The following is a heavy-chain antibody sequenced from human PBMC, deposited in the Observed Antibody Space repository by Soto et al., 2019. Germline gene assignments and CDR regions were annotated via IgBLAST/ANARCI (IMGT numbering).Heavy chain of an antibody. J-gene: IGHJ6*02. CDR2: ISDSGNT. Sequence: QEQLQESGPGLVKPSETLSLTCTVSGGSIDHYYWSWIRKPPGKGLEWIGQISDSGNTKYNPSLRSRVTISVDTSKNQFSLKVTYVTAADTAIYYCARDSSSWFPYHDLDIWGQGATVVVSS. CDR1: GGSIDHYY. CDR3: ARDSSSWFPYHDLDI. V-gene: IGHV4-59*01. D-gene: IGHD3-10*01.